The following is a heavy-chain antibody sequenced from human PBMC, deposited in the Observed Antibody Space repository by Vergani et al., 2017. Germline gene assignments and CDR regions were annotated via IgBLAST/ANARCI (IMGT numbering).Heavy chain of an antibody. CDR1: GGSISSGDYY. J-gene: IGHJ1*01. Sequence: QVQLQESGPGLVKPSQTLSLTCTVSGGSISSGDYYWSWIRQPPGKGLEWIWYIYYSGSTYYTPSLKSRVTISVDTSKNQFSLKLSSVTAADTAVYYCARESNYYDSSGYYHKYFQHWGQGTLVTVSS. V-gene: IGHV4-30-4*01. D-gene: IGHD3-22*01. CDR3: ARESNYYDSSGYYHKYFQH. CDR2: IYYSGST.